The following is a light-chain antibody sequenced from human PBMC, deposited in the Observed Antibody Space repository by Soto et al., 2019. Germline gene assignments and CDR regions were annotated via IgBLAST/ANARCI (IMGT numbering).Light chain of an antibody. CDR3: QRYNHNWT. CDR1: QSISSW. CDR2: KAS. Sequence: DIQMTQSPSTLSASVGDRVTITCRASQSISSWLAWYQQKPGTAPKLLIYKASTLQSGVPSRFSGSGSGTEFTLTISSLQPDDSATYYCQRYNHNWTFGQGTKV. J-gene: IGKJ1*01. V-gene: IGKV1-5*03.